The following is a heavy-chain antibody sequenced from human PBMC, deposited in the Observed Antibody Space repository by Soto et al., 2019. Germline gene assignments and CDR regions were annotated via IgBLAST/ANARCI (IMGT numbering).Heavy chain of an antibody. J-gene: IGHJ6*02. V-gene: IGHV1-2*02. D-gene: IGHD2-21*01. Sequence: GASVKVSCKASGYTFTGYYMHWVRQAPGQGLEWMGWINPNSGGTNYAQKFQGRVTMTRDTSKNQFSLKLRSVTTADTAVYYCARDYKRENCGSVRCNSLDVWGQGTTVTVSS. CDR2: INPNSGGT. CDR1: GYTFTGYY. CDR3: ARDYKRENCGSVRCNSLDV.